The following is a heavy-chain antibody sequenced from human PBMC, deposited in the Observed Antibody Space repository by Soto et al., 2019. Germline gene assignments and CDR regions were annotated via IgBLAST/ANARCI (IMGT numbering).Heavy chain of an antibody. CDR1: GFIFSDYA. D-gene: IGHD6-13*01. Sequence: QVQLVESGGGVVQPGRSLRLSCAASGFIFSDYAMHWVRQAPGKGLEWVAVISCGGDNKYYADSVRGRFAISRDNLKNTLYLQMNSLNPEDTAVYHCAKARHSTSWYGVEADFWGQGTLVTVSS. CDR2: ISCGGDNK. V-gene: IGHV3-30*09. J-gene: IGHJ4*02. CDR3: AKARHSTSWYGVEADF.